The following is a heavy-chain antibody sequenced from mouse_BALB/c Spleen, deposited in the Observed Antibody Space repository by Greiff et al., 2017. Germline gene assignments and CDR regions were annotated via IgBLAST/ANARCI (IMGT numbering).Heavy chain of an antibody. Sequence: VQLQQSGPELVKPGASVRISCKASGYTFTSYYIHWVKQRPGQGLEWIGWIYPGNVNTKYNEKFKGKATLTADKSSSTAYMQLSSLTSEDSAVYFCAGHYDYDDAMDYWGQGTSVTVSS. CDR1: GYTFTSYY. V-gene: IGHV1S56*01. J-gene: IGHJ4*01. CDR3: AGHYDYDDAMDY. CDR2: IYPGNVNT. D-gene: IGHD2-4*01.